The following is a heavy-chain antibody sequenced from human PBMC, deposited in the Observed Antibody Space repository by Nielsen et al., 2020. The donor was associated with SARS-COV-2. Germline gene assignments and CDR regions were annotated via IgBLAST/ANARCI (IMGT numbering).Heavy chain of an antibody. D-gene: IGHD3-22*01. CDR1: GGSISSGGYY. CDR3: ARAPITMIVVVNAFDI. CDR2: IYYSGSS. Sequence: SETLSLTCTVSGGSISSGGYYWSWIRQHPGKGLEWIGYIYYSGSSYYNPSLKSRVTISVDTSKNQFSLKLSSVTAADTAVYYCARAPITMIVVVNAFDIWGQGTMVTVSS. J-gene: IGHJ3*02. V-gene: IGHV4-31*03.